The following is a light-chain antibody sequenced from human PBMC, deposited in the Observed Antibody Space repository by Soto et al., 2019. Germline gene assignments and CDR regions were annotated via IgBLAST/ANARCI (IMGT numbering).Light chain of an antibody. CDR2: GAS. CDR1: QSVSSSY. J-gene: IGKJ2*01. V-gene: IGKV3-20*01. CDR3: QQYGSSPNT. Sequence: ESVLTQSPGTLSLSPGKRATLSCRASQSVSSSYLAWYQQKPGQAPRLLIYGASSRATGIPDRFSGSGSGTDFTLTISRLEPEDFAVYYCQQYGSSPNTFGQGTKLEIK.